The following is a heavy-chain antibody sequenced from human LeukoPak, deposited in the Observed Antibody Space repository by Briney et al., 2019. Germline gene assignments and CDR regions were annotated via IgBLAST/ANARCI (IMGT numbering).Heavy chain of an antibody. V-gene: IGHV4-39*01. CDR2: MYYSGST. J-gene: IGHJ4*02. D-gene: IGHD6-19*01. CDR3: ARHDSSGRLFDY. Sequence: SETLSLTCTVSGGSISSSSYYWGWIRQPPGKGLEWIGSMYYSGSTYYNPSLKSRVTISVDTSKNQFSLKLSSVTAADTAVYYCARHDSSGRLFDYWGQGTLVTASS. CDR1: GGSISSSSYY.